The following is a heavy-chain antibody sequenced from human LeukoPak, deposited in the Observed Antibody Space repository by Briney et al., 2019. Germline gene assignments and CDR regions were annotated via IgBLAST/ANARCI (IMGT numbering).Heavy chain of an antibody. Sequence: SETLSLTCAVYGGSFSGYYWSWIRQPPGKGLEWIGEINHSGSTNYNPSLKSRVTISADRSKNQFSLKLSTVTAADTAVYYCARDPMVRVHFGTFDIWGQGTMVTVSS. V-gene: IGHV4-34*01. J-gene: IGHJ3*02. CDR3: ARDPMVRVHFGTFDI. CDR2: INHSGST. CDR1: GGSFSGYY. D-gene: IGHD3-10*01.